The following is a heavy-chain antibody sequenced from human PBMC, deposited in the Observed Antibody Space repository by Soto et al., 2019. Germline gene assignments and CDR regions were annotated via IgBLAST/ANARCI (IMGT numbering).Heavy chain of an antibody. CDR2: IYHSGST. CDR3: ARTLWFGEVNWFDP. Sequence: SETLSLTCAFSGVSISSSNWLIWVRQPPGKGLEWIGEIYHSGSTNYNPSLKSRVTISVDKSKNQFSLKLSSVTAADTAVYYCARTLWFGEVNWFDPWGQGTLVTVSS. CDR1: GVSISSSNW. J-gene: IGHJ5*02. D-gene: IGHD3-10*01. V-gene: IGHV4-4*02.